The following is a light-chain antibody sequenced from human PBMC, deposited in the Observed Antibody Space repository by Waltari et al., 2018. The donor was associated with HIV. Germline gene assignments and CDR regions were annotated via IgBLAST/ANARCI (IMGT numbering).Light chain of an antibody. CDR1: QGISSS. CDR3: QQLKSYPHT. Sequence: DIQLTQSPSFLSASVGDGLTITCRARQGISSSLAWYQQKPGKAPNLLIFDASTLQVGVPSRCSGSGSGTKFTLTVDSLQPEYFATYYCQQLKSYPHTFGGGTRVEI. V-gene: IGKV1-9*01. CDR2: DAS. J-gene: IGKJ4*01.